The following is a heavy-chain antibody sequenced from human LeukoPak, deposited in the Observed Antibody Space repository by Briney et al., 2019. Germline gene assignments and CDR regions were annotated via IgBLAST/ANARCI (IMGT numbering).Heavy chain of an antibody. J-gene: IGHJ4*02. D-gene: IGHD4-23*01. CDR1: GGTFSSYA. CDR2: IIPIFGTA. V-gene: IGHV1-69*05. CDR3: ARVDYGGNSAFDY. Sequence: SVKVSCKASGGTFSSYAISWVRQAPGQGLEWMGRIIPIFGTANYAQKFQGRVTITTDESTSTAYMELSSLRSEDAAVYYCARVDYGGNSAFDYWGQGTLVTVSS.